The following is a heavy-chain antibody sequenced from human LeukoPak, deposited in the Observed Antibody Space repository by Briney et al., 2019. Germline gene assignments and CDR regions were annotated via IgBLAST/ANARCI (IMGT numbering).Heavy chain of an antibody. V-gene: IGHV4-34*01. CDR3: AREVVGCSGGSCYAYYYYYYGMDV. CDR2: ISHSGST. J-gene: IGHJ6*02. Sequence: PSETLSLTCAVYGGSFSGYYWSWIRQPPGKGLEWIGEISHSGSTNYNPSLKSRVTISVDTSKNQFSLKLSSVTAADTAVYYCAREVVGCSGGSCYAYYYYYYGMDVWGQGTTVTVSS. CDR1: GGSFSGYY. D-gene: IGHD2-15*01.